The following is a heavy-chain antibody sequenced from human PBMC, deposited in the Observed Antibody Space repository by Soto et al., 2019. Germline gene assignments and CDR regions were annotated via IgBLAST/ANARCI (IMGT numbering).Heavy chain of an antibody. J-gene: IGHJ4*02. Sequence: QVQLVQSGAEVKKPGASVKVSCKASGYTFTDYAITWVRQAPGQGLEWMGWISTYNGNTNYAQRRQGRVTMTTDTTTSTGYMARRSVRSDDSALYSCAKGNGNFDYWGPGTPVTVSS. CDR2: ISTYNGNT. V-gene: IGHV1-18*01. D-gene: IGHD1-1*01. CDR1: GYTFTDYA. CDR3: AKGNGNFDY.